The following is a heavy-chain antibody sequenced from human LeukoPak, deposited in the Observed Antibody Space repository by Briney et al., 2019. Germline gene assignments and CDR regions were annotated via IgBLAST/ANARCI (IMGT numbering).Heavy chain of an antibody. V-gene: IGHV3-11*01. Sequence: GGSLRLSCAASGFTFSDYYMSWIRQAPGKGLEWVSYISNSGSTIYYADSVKGRFTISRDNAKDSLYLQMNSLRAEDTAVYYCARVGDPYFFDYWGQGTLVTVSS. CDR3: ARVGDPYFFDY. D-gene: IGHD3-16*01. CDR2: ISNSGSTI. J-gene: IGHJ4*02. CDR1: GFTFSDYY.